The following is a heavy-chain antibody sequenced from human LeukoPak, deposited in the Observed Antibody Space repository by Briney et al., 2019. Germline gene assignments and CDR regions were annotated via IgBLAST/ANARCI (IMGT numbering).Heavy chain of an antibody. V-gene: IGHV1-8*01. Sequence: ASVKVSCKASGYTFTSYDINWVRQATGQGLEWMGWMSPNSGNTGYAQKFQGRLTMTRNTAINTAYMELSGLRSEDTAVYYCAREFSFGVVTTNWFDPWGQGALVTVSS. J-gene: IGHJ5*02. CDR2: MSPNSGNT. CDR1: GYTFTSYD. CDR3: AREFSFGVVTTNWFDP. D-gene: IGHD3-3*01.